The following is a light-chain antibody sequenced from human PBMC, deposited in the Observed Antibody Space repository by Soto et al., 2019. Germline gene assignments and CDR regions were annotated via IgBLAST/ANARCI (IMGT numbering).Light chain of an antibody. Sequence: QSVLTQPASVSGSPGQSITISCTGTSSDVGDNNYVSWYQQHPGKAPKLMIYGVTNRPSGVSNRFSGSKSGNTASLAISGLQAEDEADYFCTSYTSSSTLVVFGGGTKLTVL. CDR2: GVT. CDR1: SSDVGDNNY. J-gene: IGLJ2*01. CDR3: TSYTSSSTLVV. V-gene: IGLV2-14*01.